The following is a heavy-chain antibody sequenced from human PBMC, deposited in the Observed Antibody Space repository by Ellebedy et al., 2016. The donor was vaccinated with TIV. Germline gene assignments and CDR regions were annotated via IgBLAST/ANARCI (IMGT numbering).Heavy chain of an antibody. J-gene: IGHJ3*02. CDR2: INPSGGST. CDR1: GYTFTSYY. Sequence: ASVKVSXXASGYTFTSYYMHWVRQAPGQGLEWMGIINPSGGSTSYAQKFQGRVTITADKSTSTAYMELSSLRSEDTAVYYCARDPSTSPIKPHVFDIWGQGTMVTVSS. V-gene: IGHV1-46*01. CDR3: ARDPSTSPIKPHVFDI. D-gene: IGHD1-1*01.